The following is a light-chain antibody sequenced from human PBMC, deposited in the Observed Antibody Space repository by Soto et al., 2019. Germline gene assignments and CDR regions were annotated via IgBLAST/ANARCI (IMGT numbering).Light chain of an antibody. Sequence: DFVLTQSPVSLPVTPGEPASISCRSSQSLLDSDDGITYLDWYLQKPGQSPQVLIYTVSCRASGVPDRFSGSGSGTDFTMKISRVETEDVGVYYCMHRKRFPITFGGGNKVEIK. CDR2: TVS. CDR3: MHRKRFPIT. V-gene: IGKV2-40*01. CDR1: QSLLDSDDGITY. J-gene: IGKJ4*01.